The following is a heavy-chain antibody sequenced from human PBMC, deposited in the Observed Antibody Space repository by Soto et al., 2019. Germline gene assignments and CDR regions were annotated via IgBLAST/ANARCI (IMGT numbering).Heavy chain of an antibody. Sequence: GGSLRLSCAASGFTFSSYAMHWVRQAPGKGLEWVAVISYDGSNKYYADSVKGRFTISRDNSKNTLYLQMNSLRAEDTAVYYCARDPSGYDPYYYYGMDVWGQGTTVTVSS. CDR2: ISYDGSNK. CDR1: GFTFSSYA. D-gene: IGHD5-12*01. J-gene: IGHJ6*02. CDR3: ARDPSGYDPYYYYGMDV. V-gene: IGHV3-30-3*01.